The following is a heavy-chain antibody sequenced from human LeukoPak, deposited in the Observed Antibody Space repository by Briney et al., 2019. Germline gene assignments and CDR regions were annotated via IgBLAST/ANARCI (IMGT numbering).Heavy chain of an antibody. Sequence: GGSLRLSCAASGFTFSSYGMHWVRQAPGKGLEWVAVIWYDGSNKYYADSVKGRFTISRDNSKNTLYLQMNSLRAEDTAVYYCARPNYGWYFDLWGRGTLVTVSS. V-gene: IGHV3-33*01. CDR1: GFTFSSYG. D-gene: IGHD3-16*01. CDR2: IWYDGSNK. J-gene: IGHJ2*01. CDR3: ARPNYGWYFDL.